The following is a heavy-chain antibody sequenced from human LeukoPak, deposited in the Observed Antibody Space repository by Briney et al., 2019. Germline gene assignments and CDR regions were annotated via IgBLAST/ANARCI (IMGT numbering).Heavy chain of an antibody. D-gene: IGHD3-22*01. J-gene: IGHJ4*02. CDR3: AKGKDTYSFDSRGYYFGEY. Sequence: HPGGSLRLSCAASGFTFSNYWMHWVRQAPGKGLEWVSSISGSGGSTFYAASVKGRFTISRDNSKNTLYLQMNSLRAEDTAIYYCAKGKDTYSFDSRGYYFGEYWGQGTLVSVTS. CDR1: GFTFSNYW. CDR2: ISGSGGST. V-gene: IGHV3-23*01.